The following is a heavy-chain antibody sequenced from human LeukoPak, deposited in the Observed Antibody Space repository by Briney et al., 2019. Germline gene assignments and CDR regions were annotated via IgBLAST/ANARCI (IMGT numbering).Heavy chain of an antibody. Sequence: SETLSLTCAVYGGSFSGYYWSWIRQPPGMGLEWIGEINHSGSTNYNPSLKSRVTISVDTSKNQFSLKLSSVTAADTAVYYCARSPRMYYYDSSGLYFDYWGQGTLVTVSS. D-gene: IGHD3-22*01. CDR2: INHSGST. J-gene: IGHJ4*02. CDR1: GGSFSGYY. V-gene: IGHV4-34*01. CDR3: ARSPRMYYYDSSGLYFDY.